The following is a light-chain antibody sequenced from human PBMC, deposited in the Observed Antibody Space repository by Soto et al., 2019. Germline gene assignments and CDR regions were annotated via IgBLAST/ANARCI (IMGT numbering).Light chain of an antibody. CDR2: EGS. J-gene: IGLJ3*02. CDR3: CSYAQANSWV. Sequence: QSVLTQPASVSGSPGRSITISCTGTSSDVGSYNLVSWYQQDPGKAPKLMIYEGSQRPSGVSYRFSGSKSGNTASLTISGLQAEDEADYFCCSYAQANSWVFGGGTKLTVL. CDR1: SSDVGSYNL. V-gene: IGLV2-23*01.